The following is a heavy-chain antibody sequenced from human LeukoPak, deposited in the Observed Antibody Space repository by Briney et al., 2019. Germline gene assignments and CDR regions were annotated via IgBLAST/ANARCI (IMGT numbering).Heavy chain of an antibody. Sequence: GGSLRLSCAASGFTFSSYAMSWVRQPPGKGLEWVSGISGRGGSTYYADSVRGRFTFSRDNSKNPLYVQMNSLRADDTAVYYCAKTGVYCSGGSCYPNWFDPWGQGTLVTVSS. CDR3: AKTGVYCSGGSCYPNWFDP. D-gene: IGHD2-15*01. CDR2: ISGRGGST. CDR1: GFTFSSYA. V-gene: IGHV3-23*01. J-gene: IGHJ5*02.